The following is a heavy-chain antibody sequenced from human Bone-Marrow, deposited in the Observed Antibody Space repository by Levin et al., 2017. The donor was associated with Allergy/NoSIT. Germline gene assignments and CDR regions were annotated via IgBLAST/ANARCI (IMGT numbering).Heavy chain of an antibody. J-gene: IGHJ4*02. CDR1: GGSFSGYY. Sequence: PSETLSLTCAVYGGSFSGYYWSWIRQPPGKGLEWIGEINHSGSTNYNPSLKSRFTISVDTSKNQFSLKLSSVTAADTDVYYCARGAPRTIFGVVTLHDRYFDYWGQGTLVTVSS. V-gene: IGHV4-34*01. CDR3: ARGAPRTIFGVVTLHDRYFDY. CDR2: INHSGST. D-gene: IGHD3-3*01.